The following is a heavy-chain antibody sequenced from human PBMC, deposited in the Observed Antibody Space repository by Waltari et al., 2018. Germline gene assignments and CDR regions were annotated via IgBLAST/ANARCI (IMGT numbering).Heavy chain of an antibody. CDR3: ASGMGYSSGWYYAFDI. V-gene: IGHV1-69*02. Sequence: QVQLVQSGAEVKKPGSSVKVSCKASGGTFSSYTISWVRQAPGQGLEWMGRSNPILGRANYAQKFQGRVTITADKSTSTAYMELSSLRSEDTAVYYCASGMGYSSGWYYAFDIWGQGTMVTVSS. J-gene: IGHJ3*02. CDR2: SNPILGRA. CDR1: GGTFSSYT. D-gene: IGHD6-19*01.